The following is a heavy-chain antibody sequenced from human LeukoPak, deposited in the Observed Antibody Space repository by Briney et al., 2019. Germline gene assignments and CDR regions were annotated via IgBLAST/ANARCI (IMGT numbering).Heavy chain of an antibody. CDR2: IIPIFGTA. J-gene: IGHJ4*02. CDR1: GGTFSSYA. V-gene: IGHV1-69*06. CDR3: ARTLKSYDILTSYLHTFHY. Sequence: GASVKVCCKASGGTFSSYAISWVRQAPGQGLEWMGGIIPIFGTANYAHKFHGSVTITADKYTSTAYVELSSLRYEDTAVYYSARTLKSYDILTSYLHTFHYWGQGTLVTVSS. D-gene: IGHD3-9*01.